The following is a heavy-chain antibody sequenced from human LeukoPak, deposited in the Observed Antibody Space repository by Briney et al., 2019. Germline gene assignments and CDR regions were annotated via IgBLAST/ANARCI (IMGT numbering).Heavy chain of an antibody. J-gene: IGHJ4*02. D-gene: IGHD3-22*01. CDR2: ISWNSGTI. CDR1: GFTFDDYA. CDR3: AKDGYYDSSGVLDY. V-gene: IGHV3-9*01. Sequence: ALRLSCAASGFTFDDYAMQWGREAPGEGLEWVSGISWNSGTIDYADSVKGRFTISRDNAKNSLYLQMNSLRAEDTALYYCAKDGYYDSSGVLDYWGQGTLVTVSS.